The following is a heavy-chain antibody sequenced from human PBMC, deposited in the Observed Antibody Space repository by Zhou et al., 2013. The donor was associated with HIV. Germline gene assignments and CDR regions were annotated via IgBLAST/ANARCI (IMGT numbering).Heavy chain of an antibody. CDR1: GYTFTGYY. CDR2: INPDNGGT. D-gene: IGHD3-22*01. J-gene: IGHJ5*02. CDR3: TRDPVYDSFGYSHFDP. V-gene: IGHV1-2*02. Sequence: QVQLVQSGAEVKKPGASVKVSCKASGYTFTGYYIHWVRQAPGQGLEWVGWINPDNGGTNYAQKFRGRVTMTRDTSTSTAYMELSSLKSDDTAVYFCTRDPVYDSFGYSHFDPWGQGTPVTVSS.